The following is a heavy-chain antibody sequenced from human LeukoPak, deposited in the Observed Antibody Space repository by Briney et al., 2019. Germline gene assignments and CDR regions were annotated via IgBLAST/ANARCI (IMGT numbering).Heavy chain of an antibody. Sequence: YVRLSCAASGFTFSSNWRSWVRHAPGKGLEWVANIKQDGSEKYYVDSVKGRFTISRDNAKNSLYLQMNSLRAEDTAVYYCARDLYSGYDLRSYWYFDLWGRGTLVTVSS. D-gene: IGHD5-12*01. CDR2: IKQDGSEK. J-gene: IGHJ2*01. V-gene: IGHV3-7*01. CDR1: GFTFSSNW. CDR3: ARDLYSGYDLRSYWYFDL.